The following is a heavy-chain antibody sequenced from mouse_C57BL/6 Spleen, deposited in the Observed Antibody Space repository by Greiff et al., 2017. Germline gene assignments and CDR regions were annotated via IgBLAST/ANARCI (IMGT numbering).Heavy chain of an antibody. CDR2: SCPGDGDT. CDR3: FNAPQYYGSSPYAMDY. Sequence: QVQLKQSGPELVKPGASVKISCKASGYAFSSSWMNWVKQRPGKGLEWIGRSCPGDGDTNYTGKFKGQVTLTADKSSSTAYMQLSSQTSEDSAVCFCFNAPQYYGSSPYAMDYWGQGTSVTVSS. V-gene: IGHV1-82*01. D-gene: IGHD1-1*01. J-gene: IGHJ4*01. CDR1: GYAFSSSW.